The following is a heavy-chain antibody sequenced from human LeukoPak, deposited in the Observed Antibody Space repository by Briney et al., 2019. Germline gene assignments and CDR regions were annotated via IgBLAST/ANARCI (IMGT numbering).Heavy chain of an antibody. CDR2: ISGSGGST. D-gene: IGHD3-10*02. J-gene: IGHJ6*04. Sequence: GGSLRLSCAASGFTFSSYGMNWVRQAPGKGLEWVSTISGSGGSTFYGDSVKGRFTISRDNSKNTLYLQMNSLRAEDTAVYYCAELGITMIGGVWGKGTTVTISS. CDR1: GFTFSSYG. V-gene: IGHV3-23*01. CDR3: AELGITMIGGV.